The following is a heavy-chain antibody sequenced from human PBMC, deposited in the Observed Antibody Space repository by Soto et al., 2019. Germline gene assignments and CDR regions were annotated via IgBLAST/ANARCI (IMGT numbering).Heavy chain of an antibody. V-gene: IGHV4-31*03. CDR2: IYSSGST. Sequence: QVQLQESGPGLVKPSQTLSLTCTVSGGSISSGGYYWSWIRQHPGKGLEWIGYIYSSGSTYYNPSLKSRVTISVDTSKNQSSLKLSSVTAADTAVYYCASVRPTWPYTYFQHGGQGTLVTVSS. J-gene: IGHJ1*01. D-gene: IGHD3-10*02. CDR3: ASVRPTWPYTYFQH. CDR1: GGSISSGGYY.